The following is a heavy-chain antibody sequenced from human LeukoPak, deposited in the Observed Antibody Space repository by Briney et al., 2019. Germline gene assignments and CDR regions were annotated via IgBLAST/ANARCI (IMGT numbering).Heavy chain of an antibody. CDR3: ARSLRQLARLPTY. Sequence: PSETLSLTCAVYGGSFSGYYWSWTRQPPGKGLEWIGEINHSGSTNYNPSLKSRVTISVDTSKNQFSLKLSSVTAADTAVYYCARSLRQLARLPTYWGQGTLVTVSS. CDR2: INHSGST. J-gene: IGHJ4*02. D-gene: IGHD6-6*01. V-gene: IGHV4-34*01. CDR1: GGSFSGYY.